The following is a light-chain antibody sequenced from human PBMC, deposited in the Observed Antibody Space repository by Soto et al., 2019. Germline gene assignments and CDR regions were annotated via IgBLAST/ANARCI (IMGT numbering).Light chain of an antibody. V-gene: IGKV1-5*03. CDR2: NES. Sequence: DIQMTQSPSTLSASVGDRVTITCRASQSISSWLAWYQQKPGKAPKLLIYNESSLESGVPSRFSGSGSGTEFTLTISSLQPDDFATYYCQQYNSYPYTFGQGTKLEIK. CDR1: QSISSW. J-gene: IGKJ2*01. CDR3: QQYNSYPYT.